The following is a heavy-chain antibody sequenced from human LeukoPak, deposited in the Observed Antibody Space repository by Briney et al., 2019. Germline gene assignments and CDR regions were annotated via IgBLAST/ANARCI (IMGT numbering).Heavy chain of an antibody. Sequence: GGSLRLSCAASGFTFCSYAMTWVRQAPGKGREWVSGISNSGGFTYYADSVKGRLTISRDNSKNTLYLQMNSLRAEDTALYYCAILYSTNYWGQGTLVTVSS. CDR1: GFTFCSYA. CDR3: AILYSTNY. CDR2: ISNSGGFT. D-gene: IGHD6-13*01. J-gene: IGHJ4*02. V-gene: IGHV3-23*01.